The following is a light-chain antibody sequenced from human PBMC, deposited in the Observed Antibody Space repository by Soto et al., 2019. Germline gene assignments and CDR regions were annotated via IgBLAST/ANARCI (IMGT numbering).Light chain of an antibody. CDR2: AAS. V-gene: IGKV1-5*01. CDR3: QQHGISHIT. J-gene: IGKJ5*01. Sequence: DIQMTQSPSTLSASGGDSVTITCRASQSISSWLAWYQQKPGKAPKLLIYAASSLQSGVPSRFSGSGSGTDFTLTISRLEPEDFAVYCCQQHGISHITFGQGTRLEIK. CDR1: QSISSW.